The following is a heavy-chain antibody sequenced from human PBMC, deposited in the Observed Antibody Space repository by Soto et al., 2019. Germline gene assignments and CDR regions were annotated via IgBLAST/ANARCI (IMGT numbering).Heavy chain of an antibody. Sequence: DVQLVESGGGLVQPGRSLRLSCAASGFTFDDYAMHWVRQAPGKGLEWVSGISWNSGSIGYADSVKGRFTISRDNAKNSLYLQMNSLRAEDTALYYCAKDSLQYYYDSSGYPDYWGQGTLVTVSS. J-gene: IGHJ4*02. CDR1: GFTFDDYA. V-gene: IGHV3-9*01. D-gene: IGHD3-22*01. CDR3: AKDSLQYYYDSSGYPDY. CDR2: ISWNSGSI.